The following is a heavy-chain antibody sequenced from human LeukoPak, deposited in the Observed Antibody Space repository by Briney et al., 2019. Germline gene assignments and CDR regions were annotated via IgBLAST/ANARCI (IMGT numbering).Heavy chain of an antibody. V-gene: IGHV4-34*01. Sequence: SETLSLTCAVYGGFFSGYYWSWIRQPPGKGLECIGEINHSGSTNYNPSLKSRVTISVDTSNNQFSLKLSSVTAADTAVYYCAKGYYDFWSGWTPRYYFDYWGQGTLVTVSS. D-gene: IGHD3-3*01. CDR1: GGFFSGYY. CDR2: INHSGST. J-gene: IGHJ4*02. CDR3: AKGYYDFWSGWTPRYYFDY.